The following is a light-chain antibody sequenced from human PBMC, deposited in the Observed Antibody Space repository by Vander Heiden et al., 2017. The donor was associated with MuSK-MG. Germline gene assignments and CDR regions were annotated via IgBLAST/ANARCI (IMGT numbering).Light chain of an antibody. Sequence: SPATLSLAPGEGASRSCMVSHSGRNFLDWYQQKPGQAPRLLIYDTSRRAAGIPARFSGSGSGTDFTLTISSVEPEDVGVYYCKQRRKCPRTFGQGTKLEIK. J-gene: IGKJ2*01. CDR3: KQRRKCPRT. CDR2: DTS. CDR1: HSGRNF. V-gene: IGKV3-11*01.